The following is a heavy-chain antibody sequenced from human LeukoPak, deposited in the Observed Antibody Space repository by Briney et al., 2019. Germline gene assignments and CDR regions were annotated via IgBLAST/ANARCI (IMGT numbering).Heavy chain of an antibody. CDR2: IYYSGST. CDR3: ARHVWLQPFDY. V-gene: IGHV4-59*08. D-gene: IGHD3-9*01. Sequence: SETLSLTCAVSGGSMNSYYWSWIRQSPGKGLEWIGYIYYSGSTNYNPSLKSRVTISVDTSKNQFSLKLSSVTAADTAVYYCARHVWLQPFDYWGQGTLVTVSS. J-gene: IGHJ4*02. CDR1: GGSMNSYY.